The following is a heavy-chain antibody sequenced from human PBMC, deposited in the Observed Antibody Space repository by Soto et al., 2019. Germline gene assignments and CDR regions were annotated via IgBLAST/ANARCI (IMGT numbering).Heavy chain of an antibody. CDR3: ARDHLILPAHDFFYGSDV. D-gene: IGHD2-21*02. V-gene: IGHV3-7*03. CDR2: IPQDGSDG. CDR1: GFTLSMYS. J-gene: IGHJ6*02. Sequence: GGSLRLSCEVSGFTLSMYSMTWVRQAPGKGLEWVAKIPQDGSDGHYLDAVKGRFTISRDNAKNSVYLQMNSLRADDTAVYYCARDHLILPAHDFFYGSDVWGQGAKVTVSS.